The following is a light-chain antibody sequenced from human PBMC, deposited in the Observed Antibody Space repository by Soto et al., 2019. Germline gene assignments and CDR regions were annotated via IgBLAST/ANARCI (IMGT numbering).Light chain of an antibody. V-gene: IGKV1-5*03. CDR2: KAS. CDR3: QQYHIYSGT. Sequence: DVQMTQSPSTLSASVGDRVTITCRASQSINNLLAWYQQKPGKAPKLLIYKASTLASGVPSRFSGSGSGTEFTLTINSLQPDDFATYYCQQYHIYSGTFGQGTKVDIK. CDR1: QSINNL. J-gene: IGKJ1*01.